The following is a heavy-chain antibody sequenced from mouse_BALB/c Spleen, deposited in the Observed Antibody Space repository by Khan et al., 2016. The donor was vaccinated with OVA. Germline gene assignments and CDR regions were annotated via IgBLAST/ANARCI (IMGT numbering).Heavy chain of an antibody. CDR3: ARDGYSTWFAY. D-gene: IGHD2-3*01. Sequence: VQLQQSGAELVRPGALVKLSCKASGFNIKDYYMHWVKQRPEQGLVWLGRIDPENGNTIYDPKFPGKASITSDTSSNTAYLQLSSLTSEDTAVYYSARDGYSTWFAYWGQGTLVTVSA. V-gene: IGHV14-1*02. CDR2: IDPENGNT. CDR1: GFNIKDYY. J-gene: IGHJ3*01.